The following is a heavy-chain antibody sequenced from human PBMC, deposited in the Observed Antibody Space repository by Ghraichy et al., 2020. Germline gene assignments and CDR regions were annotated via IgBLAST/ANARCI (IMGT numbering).Heavy chain of an antibody. Sequence: SGTLSLTCTVSGVSITSDYWSWIRQPPGKGLQWIGYIYYSGSTNYNPSLKSRVTISIDTSKTQFSLRLNSVTAADTAVYFCARGNWNDEAEAVLEHWGQGTLVTVSS. CDR3: ARGNWNDEAEAVLEH. D-gene: IGHD1-20*01. V-gene: IGHV4-59*01. CDR1: GVSITSDY. CDR2: IYYSGST. J-gene: IGHJ1*01.